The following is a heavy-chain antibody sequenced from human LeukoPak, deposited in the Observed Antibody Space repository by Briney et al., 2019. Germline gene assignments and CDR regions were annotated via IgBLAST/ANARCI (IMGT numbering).Heavy chain of an antibody. CDR1: GFTFSNYG. CDR2: ISYDGSNK. J-gene: IGHJ3*02. CDR3: ARPLGSSAFFDI. Sequence: GGSLRLSCAPSGFTFSNYGMHWVRQAPGKGLEWVAIISYDGSNKNYADSVKGRFTISREKSKNTLYLQMNSLRAEDTAVYYCARPLGSSAFFDIWGQGTMVTVSS. V-gene: IGHV3-30*03. D-gene: IGHD6-13*01.